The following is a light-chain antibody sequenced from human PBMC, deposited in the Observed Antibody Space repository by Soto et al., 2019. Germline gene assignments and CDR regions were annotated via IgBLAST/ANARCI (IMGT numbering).Light chain of an antibody. J-gene: IGKJ4*01. CDR3: QQRSNLLT. V-gene: IGKV3-11*01. CDR1: QSVSSY. CDR2: DAS. Sequence: EIVLTQSPATVSLSPGERATLSCRASQSVSSYLAWYQQKPGQAPRLLIYDASNRATGIPARFSGSGSGTDFTLTISSLEPEDFAVYYCQQRSNLLTFGGGTKVEIK.